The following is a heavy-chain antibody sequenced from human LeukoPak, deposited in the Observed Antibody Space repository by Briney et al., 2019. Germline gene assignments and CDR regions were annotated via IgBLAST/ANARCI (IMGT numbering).Heavy chain of an antibody. J-gene: IGHJ6*02. CDR1: GFAFSDYY. V-gene: IGHV3-11*01. CDR2: ISSSGSTI. D-gene: IGHD3-3*01. CDR3: AKFWRVRRVYGMDV. Sequence: GGSLRLSCAASGFAFSDYYMSWIRQAPGKGLEWVSYISSSGSTIYYADSVKGRFTISRDNAKNSLYLQMNSLRAEDTAVYYCAKFWRVRRVYGMDVWGQGTTVTVSS.